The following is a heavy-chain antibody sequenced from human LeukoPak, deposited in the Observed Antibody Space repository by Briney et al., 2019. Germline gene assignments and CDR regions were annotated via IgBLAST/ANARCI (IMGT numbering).Heavy chain of an antibody. CDR3: ARDKAYGMDV. Sequence: SETLSLTCTVSGGSISTYYWSWIRQPPGKGLEWIGYFHYSGTTNYNPSLKSRVTISVDTSKNQFSLKLSSVTAADTAVYYCARDKAYGMDVWGQGTTVTV. V-gene: IGHV4-59*01. CDR2: FHYSGTT. CDR1: GGSISTYY. J-gene: IGHJ6*02.